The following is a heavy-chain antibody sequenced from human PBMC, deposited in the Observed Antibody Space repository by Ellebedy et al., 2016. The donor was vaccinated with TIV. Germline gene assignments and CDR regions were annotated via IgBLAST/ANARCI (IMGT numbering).Heavy chain of an antibody. D-gene: IGHD3-10*01. CDR3: ARVRYFGSGSYSDY. CDR2: ISGSGGGT. V-gene: IGHV3-23*01. CDR1: GFTFSTYA. J-gene: IGHJ4*02. Sequence: GESLKISCAASGFTFSTYAMSWVRQAPGRGLEWVSTISGSGGGTYYTDSVKGRFTISRDNSKNTLYLQMNSLRAGDTAIYYCARVRYFGSGSYSDYWGQGTLVTVSS.